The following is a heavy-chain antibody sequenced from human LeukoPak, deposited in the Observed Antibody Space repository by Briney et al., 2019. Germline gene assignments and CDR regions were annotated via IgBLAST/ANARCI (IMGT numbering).Heavy chain of an antibody. D-gene: IGHD3-16*01. CDR2: IKSKADGGTT. J-gene: IGHJ4*02. V-gene: IGHV3-15*01. Sequence: GGSLRLSCAASGLTFFEAWMTWVRQAPGKGLEWVGHIKSKADGGTTDYAAPVKGRFTISRDDSQNALYLQMDTLKTEDTAVYYCAKAVPFTGGGAIVYWGQGTPVTVS. CDR3: AKAVPFTGGGAIVY. CDR1: GLTFFEAW.